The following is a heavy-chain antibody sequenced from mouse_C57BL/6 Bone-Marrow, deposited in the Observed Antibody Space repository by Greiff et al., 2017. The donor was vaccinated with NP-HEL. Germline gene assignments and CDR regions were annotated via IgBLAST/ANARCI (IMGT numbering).Heavy chain of an antibody. D-gene: IGHD4-1*01. J-gene: IGHJ2*01. CDR3: TTRNWDVDH. Sequence: VQLQQSGAELVRPGASVKLSCTASGFNIKDDYMHWVKQRPEQGLEWIGWIDPENGDTEYASKFQGKATITADTSSNTAYLQLSSLTSEDTAVYYCTTRNWDVDHWGQGTTLTVSS. CDR2: IDPENGDT. V-gene: IGHV14-4*01. CDR1: GFNIKDDY.